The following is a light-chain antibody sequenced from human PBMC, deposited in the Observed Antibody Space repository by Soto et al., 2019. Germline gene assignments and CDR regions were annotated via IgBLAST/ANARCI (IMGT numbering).Light chain of an antibody. V-gene: IGKV1-5*03. Sequence: DIQMTQSPSTLSVSVGDRVTITCRASQTISSWLAWYQQKPGKAPKLLIYKASTLKSGVPARFSGSGSGTEFTLTISSLEPDDFAAYYCQQYNSHWTFGQGTKVDI. CDR1: QTISSW. CDR2: KAS. J-gene: IGKJ1*01. CDR3: QQYNSHWT.